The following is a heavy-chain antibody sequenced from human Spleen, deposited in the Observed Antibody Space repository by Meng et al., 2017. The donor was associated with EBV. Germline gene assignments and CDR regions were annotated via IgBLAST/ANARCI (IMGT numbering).Heavy chain of an antibody. J-gene: IGHJ4*02. Sequence: GQLVEKEDEVREPGATVTFSCKASGYPFSNNEISWVRHATGQGLEWMGWMNPNSGDTGFAQKFQGRVTMTRDTSISTAYMELSSLRSEDTAVYYCARGFSSGWSLDWGQGTLVTVSS. CDR2: MNPNSGDT. CDR1: GYPFSNNE. V-gene: IGHV1-8*02. D-gene: IGHD6-19*01. CDR3: ARGFSSGWSLD.